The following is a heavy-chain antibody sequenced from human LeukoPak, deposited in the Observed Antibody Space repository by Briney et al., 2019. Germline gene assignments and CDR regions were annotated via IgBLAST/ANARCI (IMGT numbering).Heavy chain of an antibody. CDR2: IYYSGST. V-gene: IGHV4-59*08. D-gene: IGHD2-8*01. J-gene: IGHJ4*02. CDR1: GGSISSYY. CDR3: ARHLNCTNGVCYGDFDY. Sequence: SETLSLTCTVSGGSISSYYWSWIRQPPGKGLEWIGYIYYSGSTNYNPSLKSRVTISVDTSKNQFSLKLSSVTAADTAVYYCARHLNCTNGVCYGDFDYWGQGTLVTVSS.